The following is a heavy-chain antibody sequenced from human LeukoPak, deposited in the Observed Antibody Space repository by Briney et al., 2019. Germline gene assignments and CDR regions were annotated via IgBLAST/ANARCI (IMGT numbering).Heavy chain of an antibody. D-gene: IGHD3-22*01. Sequence: PGRSLRLSCAASGFTFSSYAMHWVRQAPGKGLEWVAVISYDGSNKYYADSVKGRFTISRDNSKNTLYLQMNSLRAEDTAVCYCARGQAYYYDSSGYYSDAFDIWGQGTMVTVSS. CDR1: GFTFSSYA. J-gene: IGHJ3*02. CDR3: ARGQAYYYDSSGYYSDAFDI. CDR2: ISYDGSNK. V-gene: IGHV3-30-3*01.